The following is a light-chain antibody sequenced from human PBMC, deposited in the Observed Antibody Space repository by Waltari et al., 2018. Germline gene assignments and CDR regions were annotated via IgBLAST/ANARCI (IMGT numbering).Light chain of an antibody. J-gene: IGKJ1*01. V-gene: IGKV3-20*01. CDR1: QSVRRA. Sequence: DIVLTQSPGTLSLPPGERATLSCRASQSVRRAFAWYQQRPGQAPRLLIYDASNRATGIPDRFSGSGSGTDFSLTISRLEPEDFAVYYCQHYVRLPVAFGQGTKVEIK. CDR3: QHYVRLPVA. CDR2: DAS.